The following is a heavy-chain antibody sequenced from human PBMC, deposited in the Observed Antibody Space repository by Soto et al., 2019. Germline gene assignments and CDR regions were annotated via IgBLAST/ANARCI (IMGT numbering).Heavy chain of an antibody. D-gene: IGHD6-19*01. CDR3: ATAQRLSIAVADLFDY. CDR1: GGTFSSYA. V-gene: IGHV1-69*13. Sequence: ASVKVSCKASGGTFSSYAISWVRQAPGQGLEWMGGIIPIFGTANYAQKFQGRVTITADESTSTAYMELSSLRSEDTAVYYCATAQRLSIAVADLFDYWSQGTLVTVSS. J-gene: IGHJ4*02. CDR2: IIPIFGTA.